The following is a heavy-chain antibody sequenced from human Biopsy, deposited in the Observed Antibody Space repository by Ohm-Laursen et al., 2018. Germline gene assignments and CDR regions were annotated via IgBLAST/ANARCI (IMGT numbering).Heavy chain of an antibody. D-gene: IGHD3-16*01. CDR2: INHRGST. J-gene: IGHJ6*02. V-gene: IGHV4-34*01. CDR3: ARAVDYYDPYYYYGLDV. CDR1: GGSFSGYY. Sequence: GTLSLTCAVYGGSFSGYYWSWIRQPPGKGLEWIGEINHRGSTNYNPFLKSRVTISVDTSKNQFPLKLRSVTAADTAVYYCARAVDYYDPYYYYGLDVWGQGTTVTVSS.